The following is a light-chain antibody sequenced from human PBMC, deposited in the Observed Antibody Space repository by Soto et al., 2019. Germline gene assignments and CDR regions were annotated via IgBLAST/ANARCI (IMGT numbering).Light chain of an antibody. CDR2: DAS. Sequence: EIVVTQSPATLSLSPGERATLSCRASQSVSSYLAWYQQKPGQAPRLLIYDASNSATGITARFSGSGSGTDFTLTISSLEPEDFAVYYCQQRSNWPTFGGGTKVEIK. V-gene: IGKV3-11*01. CDR3: QQRSNWPT. CDR1: QSVSSY. J-gene: IGKJ4*01.